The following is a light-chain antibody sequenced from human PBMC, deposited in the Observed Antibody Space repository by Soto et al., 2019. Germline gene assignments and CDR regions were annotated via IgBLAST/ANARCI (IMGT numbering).Light chain of an antibody. Sequence: DIQMTQSRSSLSASVGDRVTITCQASQYISNYLNWYQQKPGKAPKLLIYDASNLETGVPSRFSGSGSGTDFAFTISSLQPEDIATYYCQQYDNLLQLTFGGGTKVEIK. J-gene: IGKJ4*01. CDR2: DAS. CDR3: QQYDNLLQLT. CDR1: QYISNY. V-gene: IGKV1-33*01.